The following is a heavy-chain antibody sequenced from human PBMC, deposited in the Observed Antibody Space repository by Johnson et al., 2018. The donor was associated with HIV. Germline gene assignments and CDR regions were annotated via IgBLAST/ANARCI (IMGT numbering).Heavy chain of an antibody. CDR1: GFTFDDYA. V-gene: IGHV3-9*01. CDR2: LSWNGGTI. J-gene: IGHJ3*01. Sequence: VQLVESGGGLIQPGTSLRLSCAASGFTFDDYAMHWVRQIPGKGLAWISGLSWNGGTIGYADSVKGRFTISRDNAKNTWYLQMNSLRAEDTAVYYCARGLGYVFYGGNANAFLVWGQGTMVTVAS. D-gene: IGHD4-23*01. CDR3: ARGLGYVFYGGNANAFLV.